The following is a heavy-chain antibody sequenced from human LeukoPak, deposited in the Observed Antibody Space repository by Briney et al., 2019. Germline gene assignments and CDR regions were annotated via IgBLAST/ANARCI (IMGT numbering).Heavy chain of an antibody. CDR2: ISSGGSGI. J-gene: IGHJ4*02. CDR1: GFTFSSYA. D-gene: IGHD7-27*01. CDR3: ARDWGFDY. Sequence: GGSLRLSCAASGFTFSSYAMNWVRQAPGKGLEWVSYISSGGSGIYYADSVKGRFTISRDDAKNSLYLQMNSLRAEDTAIYYCARDWGFDYWGQGTLVTVSS. V-gene: IGHV3-48*03.